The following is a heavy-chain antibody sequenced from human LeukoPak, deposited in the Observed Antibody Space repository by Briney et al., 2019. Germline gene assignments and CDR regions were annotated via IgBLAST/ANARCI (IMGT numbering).Heavy chain of an antibody. Sequence: GGSLRLSCLASGFTFSSYTMNWVRQVPGKGLAWVSSISTGSTYIYYRDSVKGRFTISRDDAKNSLYLQMSSLRAGDTAVYFCTRELVSDYWGQGTLVTVSS. CDR3: TRELVSDY. CDR1: GFTFSSYT. J-gene: IGHJ4*02. D-gene: IGHD3-3*02. CDR2: ISTGSTYI. V-gene: IGHV3-21*06.